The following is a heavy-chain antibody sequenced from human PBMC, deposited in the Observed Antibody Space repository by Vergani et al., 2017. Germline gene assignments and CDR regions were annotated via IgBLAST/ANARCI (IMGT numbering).Heavy chain of an antibody. CDR2: INPNSGGT. D-gene: IGHD3-10*01. J-gene: IGHJ4*02. CDR3: ARVVVRGARYFDY. V-gene: IGHV1-2*02. Sequence: QVQLVQSGAEVKKPGASVKVSCKASGYTFTGYYMHWVRQAPGQGLEWMGWINPNSGGTNYAQKFQGRVTITADKSTSTAYMELSSLRSEDTAVYYCARVVVRGARYFDYWGQGTLVTVSS. CDR1: GYTFTGYY.